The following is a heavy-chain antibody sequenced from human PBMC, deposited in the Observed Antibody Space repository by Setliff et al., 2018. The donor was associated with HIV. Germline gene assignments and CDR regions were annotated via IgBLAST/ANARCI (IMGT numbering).Heavy chain of an antibody. Sequence: GGSLRLSCAASGFTFSNYEMNWVRQAPGKGLEWVSYISSSGTTIYYADSVKGRFTISRDNAKNSLYLQMNSLRAEDTAVYYCARRYYYDSSGYYQFDYWGQGTLVTVSS. V-gene: IGHV3-48*03. D-gene: IGHD3-22*01. CDR3: ARRYYYDSSGYYQFDY. J-gene: IGHJ4*02. CDR1: GFTFSNYE. CDR2: ISSSGTTI.